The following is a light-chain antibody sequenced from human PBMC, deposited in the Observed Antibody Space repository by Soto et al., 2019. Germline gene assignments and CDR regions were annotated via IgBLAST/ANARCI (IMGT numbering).Light chain of an antibody. CDR1: QSVVNN. CDR3: QHYNYWPPKT. Sequence: EIVMTQSPATLSVSAGERTTLSCRASQSVVNNLACYQQQPGQAPRLLIYGAYTRATGIPARFSGSGSGTDFTLTISSLQSEDFAVYYCQHYNYWPPKTFGQGTKVDIK. V-gene: IGKV3-15*01. CDR2: GAY. J-gene: IGKJ1*01.